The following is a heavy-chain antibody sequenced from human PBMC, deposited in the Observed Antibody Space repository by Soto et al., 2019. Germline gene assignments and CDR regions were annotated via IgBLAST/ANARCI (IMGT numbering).Heavy chain of an antibody. Sequence: ASVKVSCKASGYTFSGYSITWVRQAPGQGLEWMGRISGYNGNTNYARTLRGRLTLTTDTSTSTAYMELRSLKSDDTAVYYCATDVFCGAPPGCPDIHVSGTGTTVTV. D-gene: IGHD2-2*02. CDR1: GYTFSGYS. V-gene: IGHV1-18*04. J-gene: IGHJ6*03. CDR3: ATDVFCGAPPGCPDIHV. CDR2: ISGYNGNT.